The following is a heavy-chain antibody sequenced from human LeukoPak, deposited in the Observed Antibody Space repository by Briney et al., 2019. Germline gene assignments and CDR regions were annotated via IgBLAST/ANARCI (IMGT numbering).Heavy chain of an antibody. V-gene: IGHV3-9*01. J-gene: IGHJ2*01. D-gene: IGHD2-21*02. Sequence: GRSLRLSCATSGFTFDDYAMHWVRQAPGKGLEWVSGISGNSGSIGYADSVKGRFTISRDNAKNSLYLQMNSLRAEDTALYYCAKGVAVTVYWYFDLWGRGTLVTVSS. CDR1: GFTFDDYA. CDR3: AKGVAVTVYWYFDL. CDR2: ISGNSGSI.